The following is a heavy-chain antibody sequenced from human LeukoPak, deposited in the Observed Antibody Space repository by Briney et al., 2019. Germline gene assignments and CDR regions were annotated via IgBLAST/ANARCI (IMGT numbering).Heavy chain of an antibody. CDR3: ARLQEWQHHYYYMDV. V-gene: IGHV1-69*05. J-gene: IGHJ6*03. CDR1: GGTFSSYA. CDR2: IIPVFGTA. Sequence: GASVKVSCKASGGTFSSYAISWVRQAPGQGLEWMGGIIPVFGTANYAQKFQGRVTITTDESTSTAYMELSSLRSEDTAVYYCARLQEWQHHYYYMDVWGKGTTVTVSS. D-gene: IGHD5-24*01.